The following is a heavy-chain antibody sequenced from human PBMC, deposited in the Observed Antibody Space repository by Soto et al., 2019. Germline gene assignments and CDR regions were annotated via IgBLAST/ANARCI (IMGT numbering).Heavy chain of an antibody. V-gene: IGHV1-69*01. CDR1: GGSFGNSA. CDR3: ATGVIWIGYFTVDS. J-gene: IGHJ4*02. D-gene: IGHD3-3*01. CDR2: FIPVYRTL. Sequence: QVQLVQSGAEVKKPGSSVKVSCKASGGSFGNSAINWVRQTPGQGLEWLGGFIPVYRTLNYAQKFQVRVTSTADESTGTAYMTLISMASDDTAVYYCATGVIWIGYFTVDSWGQGTRVTVSS.